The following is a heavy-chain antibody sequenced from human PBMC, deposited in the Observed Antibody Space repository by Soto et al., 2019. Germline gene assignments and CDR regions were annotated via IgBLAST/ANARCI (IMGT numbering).Heavy chain of an antibody. V-gene: IGHV3-13*05. D-gene: IGHD2-15*01. CDR3: ARAYSGRLPRRADYYFAMDV. J-gene: IGHJ6*02. CDR2: IGAADDP. Sequence: EVQLVESGGGVVQPGGSLRLSCAASGFTFGSYDMHWVRQRTGKGLEWVSAIGAADDPYYLGSVKGRFTISRENAKNSLYLQMNSLRAGDTAVYYCARAYSGRLPRRADYYFAMDVWGQGTTVTVSS. CDR1: GFTFGSYD.